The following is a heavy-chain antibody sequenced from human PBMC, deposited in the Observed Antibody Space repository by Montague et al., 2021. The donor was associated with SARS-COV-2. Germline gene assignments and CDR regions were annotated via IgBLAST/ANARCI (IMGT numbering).Heavy chain of an antibody. CDR3: VKVCRDSYYLDY. Sequence: SLRLSCAASGFTFSDSPLHWVRQAPGKGLKYVSAISSNGGSTYYADSVKGRFTISRDNSKNTLYLQMSSLRAEDTAVYYCVKVCRDSYYLDYWGQGTLVTVSS. J-gene: IGHJ4*02. D-gene: IGHD3-16*01. CDR2: ISSNGGST. CDR1: GFTFSDSP. V-gene: IGHV3-64D*06.